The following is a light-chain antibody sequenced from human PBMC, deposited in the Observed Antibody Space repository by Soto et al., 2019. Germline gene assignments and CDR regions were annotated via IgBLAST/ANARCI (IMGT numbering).Light chain of an antibody. J-gene: IGKJ1*01. Sequence: EIVLTQSPATLSVSPGERATLSCRASQSVRSDLAWHQQKPGQAPRLLIYAASTRASGIPARFSGSGSGTEFTLTISSLQSEDFAVYYCQQYNNWPPTFGQGTKVKIK. V-gene: IGKV3-15*01. CDR2: AAS. CDR1: QSVRSD. CDR3: QQYNNWPPT.